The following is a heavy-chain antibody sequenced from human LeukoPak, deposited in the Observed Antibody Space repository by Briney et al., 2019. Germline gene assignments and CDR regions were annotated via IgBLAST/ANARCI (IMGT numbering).Heavy chain of an antibody. D-gene: IGHD6-19*01. Sequence: GGSLRLSCAASGFTFNAFGMNWVRRAPGKGLEWVSYIGTTSGAIYYADSVKGRFTISRDNSKNTLYLQMNSLGAEDTAVYYCARVNSSGLSFDYWGQGTLVTVSS. CDR1: GFTFNAFG. CDR3: ARVNSSGLSFDY. J-gene: IGHJ4*02. V-gene: IGHV3-48*01. CDR2: IGTTSGAI.